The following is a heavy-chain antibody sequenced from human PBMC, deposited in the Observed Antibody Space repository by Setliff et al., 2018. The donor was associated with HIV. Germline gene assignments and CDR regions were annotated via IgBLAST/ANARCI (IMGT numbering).Heavy chain of an antibody. CDR1: GGTFSSYA. CDR2: IIPIFGTA. CDR3: ATGGYSYGWGYYFDY. J-gene: IGHJ4*02. Sequence: SVKVSCQASGGTFSSYAISWVRQAPGQGLEWMGGIIPIFGTANYAQKFQGRVTITTDESTSTAYMELSSLRSEDTAVYYCATGGYSYGWGYYFDYWGQGTLVTVSS. V-gene: IGHV1-69*05. D-gene: IGHD5-18*01.